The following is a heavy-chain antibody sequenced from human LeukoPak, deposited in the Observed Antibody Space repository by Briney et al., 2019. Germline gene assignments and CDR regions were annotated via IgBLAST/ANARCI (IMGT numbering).Heavy chain of an antibody. CDR1: GFTFDDYA. J-gene: IGHJ4*02. D-gene: IGHD2-15*01. Sequence: PGGSLRLSCAASGFTFDDYAMHWVRQAPGKGLEWVSGISWNSGSIGYADSVKGRFTISRDNAKNSLYLQMNSLRAEDTALYHCARDSQSHGGYFDYWGQGTLVTVSS. V-gene: IGHV3-9*01. CDR2: ISWNSGSI. CDR3: ARDSQSHGGYFDY.